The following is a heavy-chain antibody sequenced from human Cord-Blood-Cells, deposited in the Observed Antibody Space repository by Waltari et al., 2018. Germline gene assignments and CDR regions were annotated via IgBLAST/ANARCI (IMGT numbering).Heavy chain of an antibody. J-gene: IGHJ4*02. CDR2: IIPILGIA. D-gene: IGHD4-17*01. CDR1: GGTFSSYA. CDR3: ASGGGDYGGNSGYFDY. V-gene: IGHV1-69*04. Sequence: QVQLVQSGAEVKKPGSSVKVSCKASGGTFSSYAISWVRQAPGQGLEWMGGIIPILGIANYARKFQGRVTITADESTSTAYMELSSLRSEDTAVYYCASGGGDYGGNSGYFDYWCQGTLVTVSS.